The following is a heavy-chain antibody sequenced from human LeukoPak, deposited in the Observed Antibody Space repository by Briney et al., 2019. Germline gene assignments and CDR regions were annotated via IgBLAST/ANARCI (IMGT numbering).Heavy chain of an antibody. D-gene: IGHD3-3*01. CDR2: INHSGST. Sequence: PSETLSITCAVYGGSFSGYYWSWIRQPPGKGLEWIGEINHSGSTNYNPSLKSRVTISVDTSKNQFSLKLSSVTAADTAVYYCARGFRAYYDFWSGYSYNWFDPWGQGTLVTVSS. CDR3: ARGFRAYYDFWSGYSYNWFDP. V-gene: IGHV4-34*01. J-gene: IGHJ5*02. CDR1: GGSFSGYY.